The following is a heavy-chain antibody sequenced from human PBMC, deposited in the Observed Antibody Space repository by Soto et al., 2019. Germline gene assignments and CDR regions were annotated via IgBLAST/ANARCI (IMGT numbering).Heavy chain of an antibody. CDR1: GFTVSTYN. CDR3: SRKLSGAVQVSAYGMDV. CDR2: TYSGGST. Sequence: EVHLVESGGGLMQPGGSLRLSCAASGFTVSTYNMIWVRQAPVKGLEWVSVTYSGGSTQYADSVKGRFTVSRDNSKNTLYLQMSSLRDVDTAVDYCSRKLSGAVQVSAYGMDVWCRGTTVTVSS. D-gene: IGHD1-7*01. V-gene: IGHV3-53*02. J-gene: IGHJ6*02.